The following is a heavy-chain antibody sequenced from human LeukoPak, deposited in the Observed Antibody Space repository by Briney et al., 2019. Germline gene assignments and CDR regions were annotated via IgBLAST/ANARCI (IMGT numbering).Heavy chain of an antibody. CDR2: IKQDGSEK. D-gene: IGHD3-9*01. V-gene: IGHV3-7*04. J-gene: IGHJ4*02. CDR3: ARESLLTGYN. Sequence: QPGGSLRLFCAASGFTFSNYWMSWVRQAPGKGLEWVAKIKQDGSEKHYVDSVKGRFTISRDNAKNSLYLQMNSLRAEDTAVYYCARESLLTGYNWGQGSLVTVSS. CDR1: GFTFSNYW.